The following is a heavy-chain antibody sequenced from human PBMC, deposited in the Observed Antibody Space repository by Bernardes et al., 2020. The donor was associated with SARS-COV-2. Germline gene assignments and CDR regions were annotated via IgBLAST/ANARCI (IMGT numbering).Heavy chain of an antibody. D-gene: IGHD3-16*01. CDR1: GFTFSSYV. J-gene: IGHJ5*01. Sequence: GGSLILSCAASGFTFSSYVMSWVRQAPGQGLEWVSGISGLGGSTYYADSVKGRFTISRDNSKNTMYLEMNSLRDEDTAVYYCVKDAQNSVGWFDSWGQGTRVSVSS. CDR2: ISGLGGST. CDR3: VKDAQNSVGWFDS. V-gene: IGHV3-23*01.